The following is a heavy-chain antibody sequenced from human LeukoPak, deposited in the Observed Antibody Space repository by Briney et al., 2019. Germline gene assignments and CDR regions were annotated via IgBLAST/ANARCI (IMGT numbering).Heavy chain of an antibody. J-gene: IGHJ4*02. CDR3: ARGKGYFDY. V-gene: IGHV4-59*01. Sequence: SETLSLTCTVAGGSISSYYWSWIRQPPGKGLEWIGYIYYSGSTNYNPSLKSRVTISVDTSKNQFSLNLKSVTAADTAVYYCARGKGYFDYWGQGTLVTVSS. CDR2: IYYSGST. CDR1: GGSISSYY.